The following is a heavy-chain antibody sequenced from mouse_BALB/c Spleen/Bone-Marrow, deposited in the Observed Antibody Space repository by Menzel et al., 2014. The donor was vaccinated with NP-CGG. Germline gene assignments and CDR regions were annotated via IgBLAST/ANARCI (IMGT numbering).Heavy chain of an antibody. V-gene: IGHV1S81*02. Sequence: QVQLLQSGAELVRPGASVKLSCKASGYTFTSYYMFWVKQRPGQGLEWIGEINPSNGGTVFNEKFKSKVTLTVDKSSSTASMQPSGLTSEDSAVYYWTRSAVTGFSYWGQGTLVTIS. CDR3: TRSAVTGFSY. J-gene: IGHJ3*01. CDR2: INPSNGGT. CDR1: GYTFTSYY. D-gene: IGHD2-13*01.